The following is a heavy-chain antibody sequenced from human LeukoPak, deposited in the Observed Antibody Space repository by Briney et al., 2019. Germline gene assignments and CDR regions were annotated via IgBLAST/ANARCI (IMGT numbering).Heavy chain of an antibody. J-gene: IGHJ4*02. D-gene: IGHD6-13*01. CDR2: IIPIFGTA. CDR1: GGTFSSYA. V-gene: IGHV1-69*13. CDR3: AREGMAYSSSWLIDY. Sequence: AASVKVSCKASGGTFSSYAISWVRQAPGQGLEWMGGIIPIFGTANYAQKFQGRVTITADESTSTAYMELSSLRSEDTAVYYCAREGMAYSSSWLIDYWGQGTLVTVSS.